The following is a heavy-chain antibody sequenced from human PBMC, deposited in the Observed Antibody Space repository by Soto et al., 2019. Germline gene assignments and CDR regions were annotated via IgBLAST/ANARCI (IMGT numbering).Heavy chain of an antibody. CDR1: GYTFTSYG. CDR3: ARDIPFVMTTAVTPWVHY. CDR2: ISAYNGNT. V-gene: IGHV1-18*01. D-gene: IGHD4-17*01. Sequence: QVQLVQSGAEVKKPGASVKVSCKASGYTFTSYGITWVRQAPGQGLEWMGWISAYNGNTNYAQKLQGRVTMTTDTSTSSAYMELRSLRSDDTTVYYCARDIPFVMTTAVTPWVHYWGQGTLVTVSS. J-gene: IGHJ4*02.